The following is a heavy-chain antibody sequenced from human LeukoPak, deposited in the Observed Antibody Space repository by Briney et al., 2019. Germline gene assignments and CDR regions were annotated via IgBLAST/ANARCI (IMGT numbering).Heavy chain of an antibody. CDR3: ARALRVGRYSADY. Sequence: ASVKVSCKASGYTFTSYDINWVRQATGQGREWMGWMNPNSGNTGSAQRFQGRVTMTRNTSISTAYMELSSLRSEDTAVYYCARALRVGRYSADYWGQGTLVTVSS. V-gene: IGHV1-8*01. CDR1: GYTFTSYD. CDR2: MNPNSGNT. D-gene: IGHD2-15*01. J-gene: IGHJ4*02.